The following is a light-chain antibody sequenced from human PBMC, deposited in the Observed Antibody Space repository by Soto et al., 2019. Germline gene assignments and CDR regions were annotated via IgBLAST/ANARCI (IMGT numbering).Light chain of an antibody. V-gene: IGLV1-51*01. J-gene: IGLJ1*01. CDR3: GSWDSSLSAYV. CDR1: RSNIGGNS. CDR2: DDN. Sequence: QSVLTQPPSVSAAPGQKVTISCSGSRSNIGGNSVSWYQQLPGTAPKLLIYDDNKRPSGIPDRFSGSKSGTSATLGITGFQTGDEADYYCGSWDSSLSAYVFGTGTKATVL.